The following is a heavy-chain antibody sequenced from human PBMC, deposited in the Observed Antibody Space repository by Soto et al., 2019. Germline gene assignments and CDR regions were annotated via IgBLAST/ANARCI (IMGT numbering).Heavy chain of an antibody. J-gene: IGHJ5*02. Sequence: QVQLVQSGAEVKKPGASVKVSCKASGYTFTTHGISWVRQAPGQGLEWMGWVRGDNGHTNYAQSLQGRVTMTTDTSTNTAYMELRSLRSADTAVYYCARDLGYCRSGTCYREWFDPWGQGTLVTVSS. CDR2: VRGDNGHT. D-gene: IGHD2-15*01. V-gene: IGHV1-18*01. CDR1: GYTFTTHG. CDR3: ARDLGYCRSGTCYREWFDP.